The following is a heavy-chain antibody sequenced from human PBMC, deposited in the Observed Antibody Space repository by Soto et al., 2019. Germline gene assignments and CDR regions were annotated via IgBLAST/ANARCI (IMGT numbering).Heavy chain of an antibody. Sequence: SETLSLTCAVSGYSSSNGYYWGWIRQPPGKGLEWIGSIYHTGSTYYNPSLKSRATISVDTSKNQFSLKLSSVTAADTAVYYGARRHSSNWYGLDYWGQGTLVTVSS. CDR2: IYHTGST. J-gene: IGHJ4*02. CDR3: ARRHSSNWYGLDY. V-gene: IGHV4-38-2*01. CDR1: GYSSSNGYY. D-gene: IGHD6-13*01.